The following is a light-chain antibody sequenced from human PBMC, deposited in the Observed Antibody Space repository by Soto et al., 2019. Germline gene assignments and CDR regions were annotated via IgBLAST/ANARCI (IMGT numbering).Light chain of an antibody. V-gene: IGKV3D-15*01. Sequence: ILLTQAPATLCDSSGEKATLSRRASQSVSSNLAWYQQKPGQAPRLLIYGAYTRATGVKARFSGSGSGTEFTLTITSLQSEDFAVYCCKQYNNWPLNFGTGPRRAIK. J-gene: IGKJ5*01. CDR2: GAY. CDR1: QSVSSN. CDR3: KQYNNWPLN.